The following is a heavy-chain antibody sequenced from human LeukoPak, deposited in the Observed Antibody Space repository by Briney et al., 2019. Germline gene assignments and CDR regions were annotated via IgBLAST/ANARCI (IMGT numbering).Heavy chain of an antibody. CDR3: ARLQTAPELDY. Sequence: GASVTVSCTASGYTFTIYGISWVRQAPGQGLEWMGWISAYNGNTNYAQKLQGRVTMTTDTSTSTAYMELRSLRFDDTAVYYCARLQTAPELDYWGQGTLVTVSS. D-gene: IGHD1-14*01. J-gene: IGHJ4*02. V-gene: IGHV1-18*01. CDR2: ISAYNGNT. CDR1: GYTFTIYG.